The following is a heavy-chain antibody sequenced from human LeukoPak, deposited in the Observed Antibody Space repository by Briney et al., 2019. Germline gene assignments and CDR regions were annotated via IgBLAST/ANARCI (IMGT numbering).Heavy chain of an antibody. D-gene: IGHD2-15*01. V-gene: IGHV3-21*04. Sequence: PGGSLRLSCAASGFTFSSYSMNWVRQAPGKGLEWVSGISGSGGSTYHADSVKGRFTISRDNAKNSLYLQMNSLRAEDTAVYYCAREARYCSGGSCYFNFDYWGQGTLVTVSS. CDR2: ISGSGGST. CDR1: GFTFSSYS. CDR3: AREARYCSGGSCYFNFDY. J-gene: IGHJ4*02.